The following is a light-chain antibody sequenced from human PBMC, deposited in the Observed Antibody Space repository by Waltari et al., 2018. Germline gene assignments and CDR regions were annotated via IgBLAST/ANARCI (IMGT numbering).Light chain of an antibody. J-gene: IGKJ1*01. CDR3: QKYDRLPAT. CDR2: DAS. V-gene: IGKV3-20*01. Sequence: EIVLTQSPGTLSLSPGERGTLSCRASQSVSRFLAWYQQKPGQAPRLLIYDASTRATGIPDRFSGSGSGTDFSLTISRLEPEDFAVYYCQKYDRLPATFGRGTKVEIK. CDR1: QSVSRF.